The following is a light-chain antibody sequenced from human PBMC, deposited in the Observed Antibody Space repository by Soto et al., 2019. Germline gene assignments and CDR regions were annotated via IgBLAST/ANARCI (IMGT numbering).Light chain of an antibody. CDR3: QQYNSYS. V-gene: IGKV1-5*01. CDR1: QDIRKY. CDR2: HAS. Sequence: DIQMTQSPSSLSASVGDRVTITCQATQDIRKYLNWYQQKPGTAPKVLIYHASNLQSGVPSRFSGSGSGTEFTLTISSLQPDDFATYYCQQYNSYSFGQGTKVDI. J-gene: IGKJ1*01.